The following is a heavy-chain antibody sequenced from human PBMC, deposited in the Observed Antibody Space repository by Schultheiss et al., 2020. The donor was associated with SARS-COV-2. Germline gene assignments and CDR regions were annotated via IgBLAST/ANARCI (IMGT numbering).Heavy chain of an antibody. Sequence: SQTLSLTCAVYGGSFSGYYWSWIRQPPGKGLEWIGSIYYSGSTYYNPSLKSRVTISVDTSKNQFSLKLSSVTAADTAVYYCARRGRQQHNFFQHWGQGTLVTVSS. CDR3: ARRGRQQHNFFQH. V-gene: IGHV4-34*01. CDR2: IYYSGST. J-gene: IGHJ1*01. D-gene: IGHD6-13*01. CDR1: GGSFSGYY.